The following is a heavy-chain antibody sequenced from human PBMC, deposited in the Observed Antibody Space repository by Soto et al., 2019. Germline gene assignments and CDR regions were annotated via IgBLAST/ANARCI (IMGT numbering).Heavy chain of an antibody. CDR1: GGSISSYY. V-gene: IGHV4-59*08. Sequence: QVQLQESGPGLVKPSETLSLSCTVSGGSISSYYWSWFRQSPGKRMEWIGYVHHSWGSSYNPSLHSRVAISLATSKSQFSLKVTSVTATVTAVYYCARQGFGPLHGLVDVWGQGTTVTVSS. CDR3: ARQGFGPLHGLVDV. D-gene: IGHD3-10*01. CDR2: VHHSWGS. J-gene: IGHJ6*02.